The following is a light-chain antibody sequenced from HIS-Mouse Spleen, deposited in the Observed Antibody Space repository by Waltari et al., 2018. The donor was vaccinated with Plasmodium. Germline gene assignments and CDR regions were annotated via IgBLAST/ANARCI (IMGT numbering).Light chain of an antibody. CDR3: YSTDSSGNHRV. CDR1: AFPKQL. CDR2: EDS. Sequence: SYELTQPPSVSVSPGQTARVPCSGDAFPKQLAYWYQQKSGQAPVLVIYEDSKRPSGIPERFSGSSSGTMATLTISGAQVEDEADYYCYSTDSSGNHRVFGGGTKLTVL. V-gene: IGLV3-10*01. J-gene: IGLJ3*02.